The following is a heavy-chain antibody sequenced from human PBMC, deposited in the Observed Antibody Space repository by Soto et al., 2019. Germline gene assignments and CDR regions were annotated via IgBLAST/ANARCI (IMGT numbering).Heavy chain of an antibody. D-gene: IGHD2-15*01. J-gene: IGHJ4*02. CDR2: IKSKPSGGTS. CDR1: GLTFTNAW. Sequence: EVQLVESGGGLVKPGGSPRLSCVASGLTFTNAWMSWVRQAPGKGLEWVGLIKSKPSGGTSDYAAPVKGRFIISRDDSTNTVYLQMNSLKFEDTAVYYCAKDIPFSGGSSYAYWGQGTRVTVSS. V-gene: IGHV3-15*01. CDR3: AKDIPFSGGSSYAY.